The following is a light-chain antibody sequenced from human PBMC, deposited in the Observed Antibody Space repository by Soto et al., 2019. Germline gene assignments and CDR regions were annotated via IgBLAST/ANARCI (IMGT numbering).Light chain of an antibody. J-gene: IGKJ3*01. CDR1: QNVNNNY. V-gene: IGKV3-20*01. CDR2: GPS. CDR3: QQYGSSFT. Sequence: EIVLTQSPGTLSLSPGEGATLSCRASQNVNNNYLAWYQQKPGQAPRLLIYGPSSRAAGIPDRFSGSGSGTDFTLTISRLEPEDFAVYYCQQYGSSFTFGPGTKVDIK.